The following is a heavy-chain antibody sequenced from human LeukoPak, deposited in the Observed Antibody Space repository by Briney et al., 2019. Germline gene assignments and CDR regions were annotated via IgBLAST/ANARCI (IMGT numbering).Heavy chain of an antibody. CDR3: ARDLSRLTV. Sequence: GGSLRLSCAASGFTVSSNYMTWIRQAPGKGLEWISYISSSSSYTNYADSVKGRFTISRDNDKNTVYLQMNSLRADDTAVYYCARDLSRLTVWGQGTLVTVSS. CDR1: GFTVSSNY. CDR2: ISSSSSYT. V-gene: IGHV3-11*05. J-gene: IGHJ4*02.